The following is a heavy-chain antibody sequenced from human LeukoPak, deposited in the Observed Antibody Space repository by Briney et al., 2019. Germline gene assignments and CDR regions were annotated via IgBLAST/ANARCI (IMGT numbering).Heavy chain of an antibody. D-gene: IGHD2-8*01. CDR2: ISAYNGNT. CDR3: ARISLGRSYVYD. CDR1: GYTFTSYG. Sequence: ASVKVSCKASGYTFTSYGISWVRQAPGQGLEWMGWISAYNGNTNYAQKLQGRVTMTTDTSTSIAYMELRSLRSDDTAVYYCARISLGRSYVYDWGQGTLVTVSS. J-gene: IGHJ4*02. V-gene: IGHV1-18*01.